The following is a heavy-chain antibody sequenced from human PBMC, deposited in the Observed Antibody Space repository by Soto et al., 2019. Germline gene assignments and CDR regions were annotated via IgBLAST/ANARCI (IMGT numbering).Heavy chain of an antibody. CDR2: IYNSATT. CDR3: ARADPDASVGY. J-gene: IGHJ4*02. CDR1: GGSVNSPNYY. Sequence: SETLSLTCTVSGGSVNSPNYYWGWIRQPPGKGLEWIGSIYNSATTYYNPSLKSRVTISADTSRNQFSLKLSSVIAADTAVYYCARADPDASVGYWGQGTLVTVSS. D-gene: IGHD3-16*01. V-gene: IGHV4-39*07.